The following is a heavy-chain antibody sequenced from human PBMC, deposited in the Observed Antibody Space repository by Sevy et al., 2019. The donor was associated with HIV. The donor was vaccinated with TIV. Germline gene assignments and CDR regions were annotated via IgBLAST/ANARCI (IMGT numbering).Heavy chain of an antibody. CDR1: GFTFSDHY. CDR3: ATHAGIAAAGRVFDY. V-gene: IGHV3-72*01. Sequence: GGSLRLSCAASGFTFSDHYMEWVRQAPGKGLEWVGRTRNKADSYTTEYAASVEGRFTISGDDSKNSLYLQMNSLKTEDTAVYYCATHAGIAAAGRVFDYWGQGSLVTVSS. J-gene: IGHJ4*02. D-gene: IGHD6-13*01. CDR2: TRNKADSYTT.